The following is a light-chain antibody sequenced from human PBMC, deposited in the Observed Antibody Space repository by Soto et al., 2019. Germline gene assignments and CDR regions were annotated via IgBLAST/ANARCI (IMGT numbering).Light chain of an antibody. Sequence: VLTQSPGTVSLSPGESATLSCRASQSIGKSYLAWFQHKPGQAPRLLIYGASTRATGIPARFSGSGSGTEFTLTISSLQSEDFAVYYCQQYNNWPPLTFGGGTKVDIK. CDR1: QSIGKSY. V-gene: IGKV3-15*01. J-gene: IGKJ4*01. CDR2: GAS. CDR3: QQYNNWPPLT.